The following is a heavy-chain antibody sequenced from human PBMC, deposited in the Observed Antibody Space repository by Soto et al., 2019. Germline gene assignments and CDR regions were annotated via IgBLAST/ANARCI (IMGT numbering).Heavy chain of an antibody. D-gene: IGHD2-2*01. CDR2: ISGSGGST. Sequence: EVQLLESGGGLVQPGGSLRLSCAASGFTFSSYAMSWVRQAPGKGLEWVSAISGSGGSTYYADSVKGRFTISRDNSKNTLYLQMNSLRAEDTAVYYCAKDLTQCSSTRCYLPRPYMDVWGKGTTVTVSS. J-gene: IGHJ6*03. V-gene: IGHV3-23*01. CDR3: AKDLTQCSSTRCYLPRPYMDV. CDR1: GFTFSSYA.